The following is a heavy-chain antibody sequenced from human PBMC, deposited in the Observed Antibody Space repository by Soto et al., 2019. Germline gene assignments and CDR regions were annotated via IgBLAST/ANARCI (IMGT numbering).Heavy chain of an antibody. CDR1: GFTFSSYA. CDR2: ISGSGGST. V-gene: IGHV3-23*01. CDR3: AKGSRFLEWLSDY. D-gene: IGHD3-3*01. J-gene: IGHJ4*02. Sequence: GWSLRLSCAASGFTFSSYAMSWVRQAPGKGLEWVSAISGSGGSTYYADSVKGRFTISRDNSKNTLYLQMNSLRAEDTAVYYCAKGSRFLEWLSDYWGQGTLVTVSS.